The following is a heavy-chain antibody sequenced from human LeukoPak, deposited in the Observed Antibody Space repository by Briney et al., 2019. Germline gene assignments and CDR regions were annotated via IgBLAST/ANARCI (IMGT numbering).Heavy chain of an antibody. CDR1: GFTFSTFG. V-gene: IGHV3-21*01. D-gene: IGHD3-22*01. CDR3: ARGYYYDSSVAY. CDR2: ISHSSTYI. Sequence: GGSLRLSCAASGFTFSTFGFNWVRQAPGKGLEWVSSISHSSTYISYADSVKGRFTISRDNARNSLYLQMDSLRVEDTAVYYCARGYYYDSSVAYWDQGTLVTVSS. J-gene: IGHJ4*02.